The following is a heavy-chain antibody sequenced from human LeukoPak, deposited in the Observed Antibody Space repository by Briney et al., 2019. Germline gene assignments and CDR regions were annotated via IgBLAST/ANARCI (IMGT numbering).Heavy chain of an antibody. Sequence: SEALSLTCAVYGGSFSDYYWSWIRQPPGKGLEWIGEINHSGSTNYNPSLKSRVTISVDTSKNQFSLKLNSVTAADTAVYYCARGALRTELDYWGQGTLVTVSS. V-gene: IGHV4-34*01. CDR1: GGSFSDYY. D-gene: IGHD3-16*01. CDR3: ARGALRTELDY. J-gene: IGHJ4*02. CDR2: INHSGST.